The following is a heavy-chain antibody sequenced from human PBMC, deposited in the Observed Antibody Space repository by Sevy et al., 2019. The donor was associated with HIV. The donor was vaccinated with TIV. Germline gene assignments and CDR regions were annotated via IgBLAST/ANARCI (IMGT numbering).Heavy chain of an antibody. J-gene: IGHJ4*02. CDR3: ARDAGYTTGWSPGNY. CDR2: ISYNGDLK. D-gene: IGHD6-19*01. Sequence: GGSLRLSCAASGFTFKTHAMHWVRHAPGKGLEWVALISYNGDLKHYGESVRGRFTISRDNLKNTLYLQMNSLRAEDTALYYCARDAGYTTGWSPGNYWGQGTLVTVSS. CDR1: GFTFKTHA. V-gene: IGHV3-30*14.